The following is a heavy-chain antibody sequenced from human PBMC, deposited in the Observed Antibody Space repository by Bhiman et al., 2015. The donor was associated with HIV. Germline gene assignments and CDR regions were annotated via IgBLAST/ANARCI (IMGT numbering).Heavy chain of an antibody. CDR1: GFTFSDHH. CDR3: AGPGGDFWSGCYTGGAMDV. J-gene: IGHJ6*03. CDR2: ISSRGRNI. V-gene: IGHV3-11*04. D-gene: IGHD3-3*01. Sequence: QVQLVESGGGLVKPGGSLRLSCAASGFTFSDHHMSWIRQAPGKGLEWVSYISSRGRNIYYADSVKGRFTISRDNANNSLYLQMNSLRAEDTAVYYCAGPGGDFWSGCYTGGAMDVWGKGTTVTVSS.